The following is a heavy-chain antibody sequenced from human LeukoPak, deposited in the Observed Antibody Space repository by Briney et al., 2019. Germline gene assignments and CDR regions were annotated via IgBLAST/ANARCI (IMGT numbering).Heavy chain of an antibody. D-gene: IGHD6-13*01. V-gene: IGHV3-74*01. CDR2: VNGDGSSR. CDR1: GFAFSTYW. J-gene: IGHJ4*02. Sequence: TGGSLRLSCAASGFAFSTYWMHWVRQAPGKGLVWVSRVNGDGSSRNYADSVKGRFTISRDNAKNTLYLQMNSLRAEDTAVYYCARDGIAAVDFDYWGQGILVTVSS. CDR3: ARDGIAAVDFDY.